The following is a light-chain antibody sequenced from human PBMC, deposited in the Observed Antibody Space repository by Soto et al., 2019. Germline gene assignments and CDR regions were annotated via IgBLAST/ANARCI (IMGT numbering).Light chain of an antibody. CDR3: QHYNSYGT. CDR1: QSIDRW. V-gene: IGKV1-5*01. Sequence: DIQINPYPSSASASVRDRVTITCRASQSIDRWLAWYQQRPGKAPKILIYHASSLETGVPSRFSGSGSGTEFTLTISSVQPDDFATDYCQHYNSYGTLGQGTKGDI. CDR2: HAS. J-gene: IGKJ1*01.